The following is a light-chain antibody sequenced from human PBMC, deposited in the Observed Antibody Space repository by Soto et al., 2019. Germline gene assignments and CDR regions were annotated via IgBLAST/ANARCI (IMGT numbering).Light chain of an antibody. Sequence: IVLTQSPGTLSLSPGERATLSCRASQSVSSSFLAWYQQKPGQAPRLLIYGASNRATGIPDRFSGSGSGTDFTLTISRLEPEDFAVYYCQQYVTSSWAFGQGTKVAI. V-gene: IGKV3-20*01. CDR3: QQYVTSSWA. J-gene: IGKJ1*01. CDR1: QSVSSSF. CDR2: GAS.